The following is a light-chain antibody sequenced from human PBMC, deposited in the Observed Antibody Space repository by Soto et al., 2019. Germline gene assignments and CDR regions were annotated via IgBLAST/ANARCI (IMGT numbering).Light chain of an antibody. V-gene: IGLV2-14*03. CDR3: SSYTASSTYV. J-gene: IGLJ1*01. CDR1: SSGVGGYNY. Sequence: QSALTQPASVSGSPGQSITISCTGTSSGVGGYNYVSWYQHHPGKAPKLMIFDVSNRPSGVSNRFSGSKSGNTASLTISGLQAEDEADYYCSSYTASSTYVFGTGTKLTV. CDR2: DVS.